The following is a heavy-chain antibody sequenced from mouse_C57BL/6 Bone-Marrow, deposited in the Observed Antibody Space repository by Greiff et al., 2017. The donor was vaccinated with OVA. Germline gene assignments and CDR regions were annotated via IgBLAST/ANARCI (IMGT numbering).Heavy chain of an antibody. J-gene: IGHJ1*03. D-gene: IGHD4-1*01. V-gene: IGHV1-18*01. Sequence: VHVKQSGPELVKPGASVKIPCKASGYTFTDYNMDWVKQSHGKSLEWIGDINPNNGGTIYNQKFKGKATLTVDKSSSTAYMELRSLTSEDTAVYYCARSRGNWDGYFDVWGTGTTVTVSS. CDR1: GYTFTDYN. CDR2: INPNNGGT. CDR3: ARSRGNWDGYFDV.